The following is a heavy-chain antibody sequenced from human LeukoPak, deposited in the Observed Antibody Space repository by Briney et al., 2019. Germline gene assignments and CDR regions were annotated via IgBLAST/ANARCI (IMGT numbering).Heavy chain of an antibody. J-gene: IGHJ6*03. CDR3: ARADVPDYNYYMDV. CDR2: MNPNSGNT. V-gene: IGHV1-8*01. CDR1: GYTFTSYD. Sequence: ASVKVSCKASGYTFTSYDINWVRQATGHGLEWMGWMNPNSGNTGYAQKFQGRVTMTRNTSISTAYMELSSLRSEDTAVYYCARADVPDYNYYMDVWGKGTTVTVSS.